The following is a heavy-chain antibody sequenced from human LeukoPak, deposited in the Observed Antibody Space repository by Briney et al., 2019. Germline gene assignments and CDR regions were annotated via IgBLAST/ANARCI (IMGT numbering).Heavy chain of an antibody. V-gene: IGHV1-46*01. Sequence: ASVKVSCKASGYTFTSYYMHWVRQAPGQGLEWMGIINPSGGSTSYAQKFQGRVTMTRDTSTSTVYMELSSLRSEDTAVYYCATGPYNWSEKEPYYYMDVWGKGTTVTASS. CDR3: ATGPYNWSEKEPYYYMDV. J-gene: IGHJ6*03. D-gene: IGHD1-20*01. CDR2: INPSGGST. CDR1: GYTFTSYY.